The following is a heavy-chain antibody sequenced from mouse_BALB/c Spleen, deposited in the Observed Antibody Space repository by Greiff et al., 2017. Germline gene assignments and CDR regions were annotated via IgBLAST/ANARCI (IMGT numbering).Heavy chain of an antibody. CDR3: GSETTMITTGGFAY. D-gene: IGHD2-4*01. J-gene: IGHJ3*01. CDR1: GYSFTGYF. CDR2: INPYNGDT. Sequence: VQLQQSGPELVKPGASVKISCKASGYSFTGYFMNWVKQSHGKSLEWIGRINPYNGDTFYNQKFKGKATLTVDKSSSTAHMELLSLTSEDSAVYYGGSETTMITTGGFAYWGQGTLVTVSA. V-gene: IGHV1-37*01.